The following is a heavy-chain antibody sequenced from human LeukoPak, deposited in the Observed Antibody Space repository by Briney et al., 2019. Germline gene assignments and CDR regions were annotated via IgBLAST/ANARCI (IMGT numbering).Heavy chain of an antibody. Sequence: PGGSLRLSCAASGFTFSSYAMSWVRQAPGKGLEWVSAISGSGGSTYYADSAKGRFTISRDNSKNTLYLQMNSLRAEDTAVYYCAKVATGSMVRGVKYYFDYWGQGTLVTVSS. D-gene: IGHD3-10*01. J-gene: IGHJ4*02. CDR3: AKVATGSMVRGVKYYFDY. CDR2: ISGSGGST. V-gene: IGHV3-23*01. CDR1: GFTFSSYA.